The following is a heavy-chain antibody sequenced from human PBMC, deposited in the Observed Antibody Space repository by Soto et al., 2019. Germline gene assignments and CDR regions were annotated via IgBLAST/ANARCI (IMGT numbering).Heavy chain of an antibody. Sequence: QVQLQQWGAGLLKPSETLSLTCAVYGGSFSGYYWSWIRQPPGKGLEWIGEINHSGSTNYNPSLKSRVTISVDTSKNQFSLTLSSVTAADTAVYYCARGPRWLQLRGSRSWFDPWGQGTLVTVSS. CDR3: ARGPRWLQLRGSRSWFDP. J-gene: IGHJ5*02. CDR2: INHSGST. CDR1: GGSFSGYY. D-gene: IGHD5-12*01. V-gene: IGHV4-34*01.